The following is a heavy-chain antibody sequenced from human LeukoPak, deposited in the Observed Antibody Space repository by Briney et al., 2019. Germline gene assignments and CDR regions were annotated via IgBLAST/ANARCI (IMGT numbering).Heavy chain of an antibody. Sequence: SGPTLVKPTQTLTLTCTFSGFSLSTSGVGVGWIRQPPGEALEWLALIYWNDDKRYSPSLKSRLTITKDTSKNQVVLTMTNMDPVDTATYYCAHAYYDFWSGYYPFPYYFDYWGQGTLVTVSS. CDR2: IYWNDDK. CDR3: AHAYYDFWSGYYPFPYYFDY. J-gene: IGHJ4*02. CDR1: GFSLSTSGVG. V-gene: IGHV2-5*01. D-gene: IGHD3-3*01.